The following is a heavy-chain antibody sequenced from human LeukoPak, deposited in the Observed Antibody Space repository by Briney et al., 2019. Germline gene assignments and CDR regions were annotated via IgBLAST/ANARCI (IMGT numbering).Heavy chain of an antibody. CDR2: ISAYNGNT. CDR1: GYTFTSYG. Sequence: ASVKVSCKASGYTFTSYGISWVRQAPGQGLECVGWISAYNGNTNYAQKLQSRVTMTTDTCTSTAYMELRSLRSDDTAVYYCARESRRDYDILTGYYPPPHFDYWGQGTLVTVSS. V-gene: IGHV1-18*01. J-gene: IGHJ4*02. CDR3: ARESRRDYDILTGYYPPPHFDY. D-gene: IGHD3-9*01.